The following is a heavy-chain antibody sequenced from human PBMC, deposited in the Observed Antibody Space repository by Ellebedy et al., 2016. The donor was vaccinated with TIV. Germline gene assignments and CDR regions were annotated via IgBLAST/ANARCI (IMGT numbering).Heavy chain of an antibody. CDR3: TRDYFASDC. CDR1: GFTFGDYA. V-gene: IGHV3-49*03. CDR2: IQNQVYGGTA. Sequence: GESLKISCSASGFTFGDYAMSWFRQAPGKGLEWVGFIQNQVYGGTAEYAASVKARFTISRDDSKSIAYLQMNSLKTEDTAVYYCTRDYFASDCWGQGTLVTVSS. J-gene: IGHJ4*02. D-gene: IGHD2/OR15-2a*01.